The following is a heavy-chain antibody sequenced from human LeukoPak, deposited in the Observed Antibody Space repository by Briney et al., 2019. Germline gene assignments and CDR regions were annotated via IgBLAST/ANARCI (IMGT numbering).Heavy chain of an antibody. V-gene: IGHV3-23*01. Sequence: PGGSLRLSCAASGFTFSDSYMSWVRQAPGKGLEWVSAISGSGGSTYYADSVKGRFTISRDNSKNTLYLQMNSLRAEDTAVYYCAKAYSSGWYYFDYWGQGTLVTVSS. CDR1: GFTFSDSY. J-gene: IGHJ4*02. CDR3: AKAYSSGWYYFDY. D-gene: IGHD6-19*01. CDR2: ISGSGGST.